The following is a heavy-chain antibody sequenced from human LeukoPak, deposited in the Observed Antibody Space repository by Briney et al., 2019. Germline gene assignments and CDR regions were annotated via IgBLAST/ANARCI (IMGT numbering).Heavy chain of an antibody. D-gene: IGHD4-23*01. Sequence: ASVKVSCKASGYTFTSYDINWVRQATGQGLEWMGWMNPNSGNTGYAQKFQGRVTITRNTSISTAYMELSSLRSEDTAVYYCARGLRVYGGYSIDYWGQGTLVTVSS. CDR1: GYTFTSYD. V-gene: IGHV1-8*03. CDR3: ARGLRVYGGYSIDY. J-gene: IGHJ4*02. CDR2: MNPNSGNT.